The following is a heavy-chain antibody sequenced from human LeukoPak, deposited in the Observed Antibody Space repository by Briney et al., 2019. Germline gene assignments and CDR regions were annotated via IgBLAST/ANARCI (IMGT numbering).Heavy chain of an antibody. J-gene: IGHJ6*02. Sequence: SETLSLTCSVSGGSINSYYWTWIRQPAGKGLEWIGRIFTRGSTNYNPSLKSRLTMSLDTSNNQFSLDLSSVTAADTAVYYCARQMIAAGKNYYGMDVWGQGTTGTVSS. CDR3: ARQMIAAGKNYYGMDV. V-gene: IGHV4-4*07. CDR1: GGSINSYY. D-gene: IGHD6-13*01. CDR2: IFTRGST.